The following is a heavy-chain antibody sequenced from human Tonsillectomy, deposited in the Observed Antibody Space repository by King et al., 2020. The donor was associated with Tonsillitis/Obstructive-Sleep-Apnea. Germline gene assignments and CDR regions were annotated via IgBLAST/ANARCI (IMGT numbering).Heavy chain of an antibody. CDR2: IWYDGSNK. CDR1: GFIFSSYG. J-gene: IGHJ4*02. Sequence: VQLVESRGGVVQPGRSLRLSCAASGFIFSSYGMHWVRQAPGKGLEWVAVIWYDGSNKKYGDSVKGRFTISRDNSKNTLYLQMNSLRAEDTAVYFCARAGGYTSGLGFEYWGQGTLVTVSS. CDR3: ARAGGYTSGLGFEY. D-gene: IGHD5-18*01. V-gene: IGHV3-33*01.